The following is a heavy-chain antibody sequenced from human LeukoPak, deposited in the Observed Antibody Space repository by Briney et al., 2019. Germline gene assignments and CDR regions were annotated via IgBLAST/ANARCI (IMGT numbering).Heavy chain of an antibody. Sequence: PSETLSLTCIVSGGSISSSSYYWGWIRQPPGKGLEWIGSFYFSGRTYYNPSLKSRVTISVDTSKNQFSLKLSSVTAADTAVYFLAGFAKARQPIDYWGQGTLVTVSS. V-gene: IGHV4-39*07. CDR1: GGSISSSSYY. CDR3: AGFAKARQPIDY. D-gene: IGHD1-14*01. J-gene: IGHJ4*02. CDR2: FYFSGRT.